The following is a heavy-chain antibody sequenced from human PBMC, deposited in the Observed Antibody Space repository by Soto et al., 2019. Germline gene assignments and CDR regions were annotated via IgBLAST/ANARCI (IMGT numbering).Heavy chain of an antibody. Sequence: GRSLRLSCAASGFTFSSYAMHWVRQAPGKGLEWVAVISYDGSNKYYADSVKGRFTISRDNSKNTLYLQMNSLRAEDTAVYYCARSTYDILTGYKYYFDYWGQGTLVTVSS. CDR1: GFTFSSYA. CDR3: ARSTYDILTGYKYYFDY. CDR2: ISYDGSNK. V-gene: IGHV3-30-3*01. J-gene: IGHJ4*02. D-gene: IGHD3-9*01.